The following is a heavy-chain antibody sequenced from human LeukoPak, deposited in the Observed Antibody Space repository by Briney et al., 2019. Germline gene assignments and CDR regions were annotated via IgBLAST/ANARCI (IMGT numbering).Heavy chain of an antibody. V-gene: IGHV1-46*01. CDR1: GYTFTSYY. Sequence: ASVKVSCKASGYTFTSYYMHWVRQAPGQGLEWMGLINPTGGSTGYAQKFQGRVTMTRDMSTSTDYMELSSLRSEDTAIYYCARDNSVRDSAWWFDPWGQGTLVTVSS. J-gene: IGHJ5*02. D-gene: IGHD1-26*01. CDR2: INPTGGST. CDR3: ARDNSVRDSAWWFDP.